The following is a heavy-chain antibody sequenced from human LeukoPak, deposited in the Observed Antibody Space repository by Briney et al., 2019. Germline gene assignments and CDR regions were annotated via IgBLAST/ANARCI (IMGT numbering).Heavy chain of an antibody. CDR3: ARRSADCSGTSCRNWFDP. V-gene: IGHV3-48*02. J-gene: IGHJ5*02. D-gene: IGHD2-2*01. Sequence: GGSLRLSCAASGFTFSSYSMNWVRQAPGKGLEWVSYVSSASSTIYYADSVKGRFTISGDNAKNSLYLQMKSLRDEDTAVYYCARRSADCSGTSCRNWFDPWGQGTLVIVSS. CDR1: GFTFSSYS. CDR2: VSSASSTI.